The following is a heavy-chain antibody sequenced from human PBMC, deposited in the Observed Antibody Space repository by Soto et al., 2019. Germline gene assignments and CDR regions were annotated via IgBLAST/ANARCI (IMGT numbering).Heavy chain of an antibody. D-gene: IGHD3-22*01. CDR2: IYYSGTT. V-gene: IGHV4-30-4*01. Sequence: SETLSLTCTVSGGSISSGDYYWSWIRQPPGKGLEWIGYIYYSGTTYYNPSLKSRVTISVDTSRNQFSLRLSSVIAADTAVYYCARGTFDYDSTSFQHRGQGTLVTVSS. J-gene: IGHJ1*01. CDR3: ARGTFDYDSTSFQH. CDR1: GGSISSGDYY.